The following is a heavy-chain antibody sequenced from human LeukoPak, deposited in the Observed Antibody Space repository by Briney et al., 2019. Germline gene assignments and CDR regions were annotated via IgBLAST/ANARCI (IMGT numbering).Heavy chain of an antibody. D-gene: IGHD3-9*01. J-gene: IGHJ4*02. CDR1: GYTFTSYG. CDR3: ARGPATAKYYDILTAFDY. V-gene: IGHV1-18*01. CDR2: INPNSGGT. Sequence: ASVKVSCKASGYTFTSYGISWVRQAPGQGLEWMGWINPNSGGTNYAQKLQGRVTMTTDTSTSTAYMELRSLRSDDTAVYYCARGPATAKYYDILTAFDYWGQGTLVTVSS.